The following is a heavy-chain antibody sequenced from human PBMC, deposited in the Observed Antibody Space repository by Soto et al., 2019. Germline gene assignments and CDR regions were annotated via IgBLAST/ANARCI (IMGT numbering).Heavy chain of an antibody. D-gene: IGHD2-15*01. CDR1: GYTFTSYG. Sequence: QVQLVQSGAEVKKPGASVKVSCKASGYTFTSYGISWVRQAPGQGLEWMGWISAYNGNTNYAQKLQGRVTMTSDTSTSTADMELRSLRSDDTAVYYCARGVSTPDCSGGSCYGYWGQGTLVTVSS. CDR2: ISAYNGNT. CDR3: ARGVSTPDCSGGSCYGY. V-gene: IGHV1-18*01. J-gene: IGHJ4*02.